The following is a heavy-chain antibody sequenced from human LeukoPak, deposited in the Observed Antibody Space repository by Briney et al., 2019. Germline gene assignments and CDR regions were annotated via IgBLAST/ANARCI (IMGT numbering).Heavy chain of an antibody. J-gene: IGHJ4*02. CDR2: LYFGGTT. CDR1: GGAIN. D-gene: IGHD6-19*01. CDR3: ASTGTYSSGWYDY. Sequence: KPSETLSLTCTISGGAINRTWIRQPPGKGLEWIGNLYFGGTTNYNPSLKSRVTISVDTSKNQFSLKLSSVTAADTAVYYCASTGTYSSGWYDYWGQGTLVTVSS. V-gene: IGHV4-59*01.